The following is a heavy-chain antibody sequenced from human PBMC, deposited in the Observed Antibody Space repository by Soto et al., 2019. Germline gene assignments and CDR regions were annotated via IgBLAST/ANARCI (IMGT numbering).Heavy chain of an antibody. Sequence: EVQLVESGGGLVQPGGSLRLSCAASGFIFSNYEMNWVRQAPGKGLEWVSYISASGSPIYYADSVKGRFTISRDNAKNSLYLQMSALRAEDTAIYYCARERCGATNCYLAYWGQGTLVTVSS. CDR1: GFIFSNYE. V-gene: IGHV3-48*03. CDR3: ARERCGATNCYLAY. CDR2: ISASGSPI. D-gene: IGHD2-21*01. J-gene: IGHJ4*02.